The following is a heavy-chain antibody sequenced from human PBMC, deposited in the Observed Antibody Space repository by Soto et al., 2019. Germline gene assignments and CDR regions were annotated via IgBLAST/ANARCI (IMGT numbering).Heavy chain of an antibody. J-gene: IGHJ4*02. D-gene: IGHD2-8*01. V-gene: IGHV3-74*01. CDR1: GFTFSGDW. CDR3: VRENRVSNMGLRA. Sequence: EVQLVESGGVLVQPGGSLRLSCAASGFTFSGDWMHWIRQPPGKGLVWVSCIGHDGSRTRYADSMKGRFTISRDNAKNELYLQMTSLRAEDTAVYYCVRENRVSNMGLRAWGRGTLVIVSS. CDR2: IGHDGSRT.